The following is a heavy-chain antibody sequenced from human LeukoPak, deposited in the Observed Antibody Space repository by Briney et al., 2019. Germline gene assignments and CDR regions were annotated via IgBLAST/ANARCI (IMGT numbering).Heavy chain of an antibody. Sequence: PGGSLRLSCAASGFSFRGHGMNWVRQAPGQGLERVSYITSNGSSIYYADSVKGRFTISRDNAKNSLYLQMNSLRAEDTAVYYCARDVATSGWATFYWGPGTLVTVSS. D-gene: IGHD6-19*01. V-gene: IGHV3-48*01. J-gene: IGHJ4*02. CDR1: GFSFRGHG. CDR3: ARDVATSGWATFY. CDR2: ITSNGSSI.